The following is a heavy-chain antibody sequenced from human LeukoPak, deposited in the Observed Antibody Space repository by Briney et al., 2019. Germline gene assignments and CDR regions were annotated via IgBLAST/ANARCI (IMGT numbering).Heavy chain of an antibody. V-gene: IGHV3-74*01. CDR1: GFTFSSYW. CDR2: INSDGSTT. D-gene: IGHD3-22*01. CDR3: ARVGSYDSSGYPPFDY. Sequence: GGSLRLSCAATGFTFSSYWMHWVRQAPGKGLVWVSRINSDGSTTTYADSVKGRFTISRDNAKNTLYLQMNSLRAEDTAVYYCARVGSYDSSGYPPFDYWGQGTLVTVSS. J-gene: IGHJ4*02.